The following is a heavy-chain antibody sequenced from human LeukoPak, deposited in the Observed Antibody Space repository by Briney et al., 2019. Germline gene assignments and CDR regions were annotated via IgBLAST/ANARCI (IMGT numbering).Heavy chain of an antibody. CDR3: ARGLDLDILTGYLGG. Sequence: PSETLSLTCTVSGGSISSGGYYWSWVRQPPGKGLEWIGEIYHSGSTNYNPSLKSRVTISVDKSKNQFSLKLSSVTAADTAVYYCARGLDLDILTGYLGGWGQGTLVTVSS. V-gene: IGHV4-39*07. CDR2: IYHSGST. D-gene: IGHD3-9*01. J-gene: IGHJ4*02. CDR1: GGSISSGGYY.